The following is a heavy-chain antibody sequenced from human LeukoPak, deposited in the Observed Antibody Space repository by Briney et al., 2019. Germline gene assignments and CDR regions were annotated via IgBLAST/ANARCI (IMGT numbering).Heavy chain of an antibody. CDR3: ARQVLTGYSNWFDP. CDR2: VWYTGST. V-gene: IGHV4-59*08. J-gene: IGHJ5*02. D-gene: IGHD3-9*01. Sequence: PGGSLRLSCAASGFTFSSYAMSWVRQPPGKGLEWIGYVWYTGSTNQNPSLKNRVTISVDTSKNQFSRRLRSVTAADTAVYYCARQVLTGYSNWFDPWGQGTLVTVSS. CDR1: GFTFSSYA.